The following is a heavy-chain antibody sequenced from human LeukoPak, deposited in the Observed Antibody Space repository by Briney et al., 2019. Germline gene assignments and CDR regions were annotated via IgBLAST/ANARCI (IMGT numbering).Heavy chain of an antibody. V-gene: IGHV4-61*01. Sequence: SGTLSLTCTVSGGSVSSGSYYWSWIRQPPGKGLEWIGYIYYSGSTNYNPSLKSRVTISVDTSKNQFSLKLSSVTAADTAVYYCARDGGFIAAAETYNWFDPWGQGTLVTVSS. CDR3: ARDGGFIAAAETYNWFDP. CDR2: IYYSGST. CDR1: GGSVSSGSYY. D-gene: IGHD6-13*01. J-gene: IGHJ5*02.